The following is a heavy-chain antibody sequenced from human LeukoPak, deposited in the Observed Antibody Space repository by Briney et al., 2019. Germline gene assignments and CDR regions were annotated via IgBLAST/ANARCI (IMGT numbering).Heavy chain of an antibody. V-gene: IGHV4-28*01. Sequence: SETLSLTCIVSDYSISSINWWGWVRQPPGQGLEWIGNIYHSGNTYYNPSLKSRVTISVDTSKNHFSLKLRSVTAVDTAVYYCARTLPTTVVTPSDAFDIWGQGTMVTVSS. CDR1: DYSISSINW. D-gene: IGHD4-23*01. CDR3: ARTLPTTVVTPSDAFDI. J-gene: IGHJ3*02. CDR2: IYHSGNT.